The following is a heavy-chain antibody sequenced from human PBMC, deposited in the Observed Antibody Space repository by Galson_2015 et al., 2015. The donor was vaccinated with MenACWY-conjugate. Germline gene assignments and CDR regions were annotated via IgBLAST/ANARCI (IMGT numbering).Heavy chain of an antibody. CDR2: IKLDGSEK. CDR1: GFTFSRYW. J-gene: IGHJ4*02. D-gene: IGHD3-22*01. V-gene: IGHV3-7*03. CDR3: ASEDYYYDSSSRRKLSMDY. Sequence: SLRLSCAVSGFTFSRYWMHWVRQAPGKGLEWVADIKLDGSEKYYADSVKGRFTISRDNVENSLYLQMNSLRAEDTAVYYCASEDYYYDSSSRRKLSMDYWGQGTLVTVSS.